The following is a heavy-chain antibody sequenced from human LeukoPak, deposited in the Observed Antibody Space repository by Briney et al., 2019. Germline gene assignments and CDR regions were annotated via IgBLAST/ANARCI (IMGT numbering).Heavy chain of an antibody. CDR1: GGSFSGYY. D-gene: IGHD1-20*01. Sequence: SETLSLTCAVYGGSFSGYYWSWIRQPPGKGLEWIGEINHSGSTNYNPSLKSRVTISVDTSKNQFSLKLSSVTAADTAVYYCARERIGITGENGPFDYWGQGTLVTVSS. CDR3: ARERIGITGENGPFDY. J-gene: IGHJ4*02. CDR2: INHSGST. V-gene: IGHV4-34*01.